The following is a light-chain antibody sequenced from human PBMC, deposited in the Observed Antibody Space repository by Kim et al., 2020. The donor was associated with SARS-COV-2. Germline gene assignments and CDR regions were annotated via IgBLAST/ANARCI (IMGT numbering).Light chain of an antibody. J-gene: IGLJ2*01. Sequence: APGKKAKNTCGGSNNGSNSVHWYQRKTGKAPVVVIEYDSDRPSGITERFSGSKSGNTATLTVSRVEDGDEADYYCQVWDSISDHVVFGGGTQLTVL. CDR1: NNGSNS. V-gene: IGLV3-21*04. CDR2: YDS. CDR3: QVWDSISDHVV.